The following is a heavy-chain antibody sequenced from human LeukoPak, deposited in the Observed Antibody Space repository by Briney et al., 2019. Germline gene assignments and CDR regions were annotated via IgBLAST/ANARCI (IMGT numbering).Heavy chain of an antibody. J-gene: IGHJ4*02. CDR2: ISGSGGST. CDR1: GFTFSSYA. CDR3: AKAGWYSSSCYVDY. Sequence: SGGSLRLSCAASGFTFSSYAMSWVRQAPGKGLEWVSAISGSGGSTYYADSVKGLFTISRDNSKNTLYLQMNSLRAEDTAVYYCAKAGWYSSSCYVDYWGQGTLVTVSS. D-gene: IGHD6-6*01. V-gene: IGHV3-23*01.